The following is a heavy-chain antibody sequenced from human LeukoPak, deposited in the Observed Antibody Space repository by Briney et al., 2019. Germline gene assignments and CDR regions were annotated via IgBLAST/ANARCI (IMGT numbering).Heavy chain of an antibody. V-gene: IGHV4-30-4*01. J-gene: IGHJ4*02. D-gene: IGHD5-18*01. Sequence: SQTLSLTCTVAGGSISTGDYYWSWIRQPPGKGLEWVATIGNTETFYADSVTGRFTISRDNSKNTVNLQMNRLRVEDTAIYYCAKDWIQFNRVFDCFDSWGQGTLVTVSS. CDR3: AKDWIQFNRVFDCFDS. CDR2: IGNTET. CDR1: GGSISTGDYY.